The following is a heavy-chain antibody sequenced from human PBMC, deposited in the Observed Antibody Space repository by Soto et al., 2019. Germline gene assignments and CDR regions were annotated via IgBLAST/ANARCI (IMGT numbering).Heavy chain of an antibody. CDR3: ARERGYSYGYVGGDYYYGMDV. D-gene: IGHD5-18*01. CDR1: GFTFSSYG. V-gene: IGHV3-33*01. CDR2: IWYDGSNK. Sequence: PGGSLRLSCAASGFTFSSYGMNWVRQAPGKGLEWVAVIWYDGSNKYYADSVKGRFTISRDNSKNTLYLQMNSLRAEDTAVYYCARERGYSYGYVGGDYYYGMDVWGQGTTVTVSS. J-gene: IGHJ6*02.